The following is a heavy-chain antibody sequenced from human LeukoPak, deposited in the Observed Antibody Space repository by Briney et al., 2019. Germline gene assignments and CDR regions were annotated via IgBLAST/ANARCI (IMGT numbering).Heavy chain of an antibody. Sequence: GGSVRFSCAPSGFTFSDYYMSWIRHAPGKGLAWVSYISSSGSTIYYADSVKGRFTISRDNAKNSLYLQMNSLRAEDTAVYYCARDRAGYGGGDAFDIWGQGTMVTVSS. J-gene: IGHJ3*02. CDR1: GFTFSDYY. CDR2: ISSSGSTI. V-gene: IGHV3-11*01. CDR3: ARDRAGYGGGDAFDI. D-gene: IGHD5-12*01.